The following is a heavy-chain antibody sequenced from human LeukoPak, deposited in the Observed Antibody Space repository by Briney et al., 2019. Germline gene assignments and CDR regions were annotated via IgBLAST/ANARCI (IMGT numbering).Heavy chain of an antibody. CDR3: ARRGVQWQDGYYYYMDV. D-gene: IGHD6-19*01. CDR2: INPNSGGT. J-gene: IGHJ6*03. V-gene: IGHV1-2*02. Sequence: ASVKVSCKASGYTFTGYYMHWVRQAPGQGLEWMGWINPNSGGTNYAQKFQGRVTMTRDTSISTAYMELSRLRSDDTAEYYCARRGVQWQDGYYYYMDVWGKGTTVTVSS. CDR1: GYTFTGYY.